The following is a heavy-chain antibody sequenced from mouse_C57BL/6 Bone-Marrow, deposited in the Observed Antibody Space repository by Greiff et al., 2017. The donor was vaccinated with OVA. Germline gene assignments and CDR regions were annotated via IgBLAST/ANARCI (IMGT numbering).Heavy chain of an antibody. CDR1: GIDFSRYW. CDR3: ARQDYDYDGGDAMDY. V-gene: IGHV4-1*01. J-gene: IGHJ4*01. D-gene: IGHD2-4*01. CDR2: INPDSSTI. Sequence: EVKLLESGGGLVQPGGSLKLSCAASGIDFSRYWMSWVRRAPGKGLEWIGEINPDSSTINYAPSLKDKFIISRDNAKNTLYLQMSKVRSEDTALYYCARQDYDYDGGDAMDYWGQGTSVTVSS.